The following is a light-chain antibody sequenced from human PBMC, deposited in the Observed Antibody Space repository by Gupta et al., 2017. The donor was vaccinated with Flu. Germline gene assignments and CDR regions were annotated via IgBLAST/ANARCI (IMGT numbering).Light chain of an antibody. Sequence: KVTISCSGSSYNIGNDYVSWYQQFPGTAPKLLIYENNKRPSGIPDRFSGSKSGTSATLGITGLQTGDEADYYCGTWDSSLSAMVFGGGTKLTVL. V-gene: IGLV1-51*02. J-gene: IGLJ2*01. CDR2: ENN. CDR1: SYNIGNDY. CDR3: GTWDSSLSAMV.